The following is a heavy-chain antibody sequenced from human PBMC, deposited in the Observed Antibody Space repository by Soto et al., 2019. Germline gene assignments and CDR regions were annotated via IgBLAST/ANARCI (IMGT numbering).Heavy chain of an antibody. CDR2: IDHSGYT. J-gene: IGHJ4*01. D-gene: IGHD4-17*01. V-gene: IGHV4-34*01. CDR1: GRAFICYY. CDR3: ARVRDY. Sequence: PSQMLSGSAAFWGRAFICYYGNWIRQPPGKGLEWIGEIDHSGYTNYNPSLKSRVTISVDTSKNQFSLRLTSVTAADTAVYYCARVRDY.